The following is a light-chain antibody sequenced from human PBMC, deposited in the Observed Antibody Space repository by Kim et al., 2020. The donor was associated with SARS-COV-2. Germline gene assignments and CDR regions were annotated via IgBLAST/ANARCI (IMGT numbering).Light chain of an antibody. V-gene: IGKV3-20*01. J-gene: IGKJ2*01. CDR1: QSVSSSY. CDR3: QQYGSSPLYT. CDR2: GAS. Sequence: SPGERATRSCRASQSVSSSYLAWYQQKPGQAPRLLIYGASSRATGIPDRFSGSGSGTDFTLTISRLEPEDFAVYYCQQYGSSPLYTFGQGTKLEI.